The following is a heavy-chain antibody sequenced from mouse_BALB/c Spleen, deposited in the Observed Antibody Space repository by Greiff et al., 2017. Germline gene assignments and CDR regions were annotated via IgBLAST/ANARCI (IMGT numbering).Heavy chain of an antibody. J-gene: IGHJ4*01. CDR2: IWAGGST. Sequence: VKLMESGPGLVAPSQSLSITCTVSGFSLTSYGVHWVRQPPGKGLEWLGVIWAGGSTNYNSALMSRLSISKDNSKSQVFLKMNSLQTDDTAMYYCARDLLYYGSSYYYAMDYWGQGTSVTVSS. V-gene: IGHV2-9*02. CDR3: ARDLLYYGSSYYYAMDY. D-gene: IGHD1-1*01. CDR1: GFSLTSYG.